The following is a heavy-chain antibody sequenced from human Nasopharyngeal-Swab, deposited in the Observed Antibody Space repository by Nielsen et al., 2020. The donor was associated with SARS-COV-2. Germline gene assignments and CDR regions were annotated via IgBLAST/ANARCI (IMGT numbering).Heavy chain of an antibody. CDR1: GYTFTSYG. J-gene: IGHJ6*01. Sequence: AAVNVSCKASGYTFTSYGISWLQQAPAHGLEWMGWISAYNGNTNYAQKLQGRVTLTTDTSTSTAYMQLRRLRSDYTAVYYCARDPPPEAWIQLWGDYYYGMDVWGQGTTGTVSS. CDR3: ARDPPPEAWIQLWGDYYYGMDV. CDR2: ISAYNGNT. D-gene: IGHD5-18*01. V-gene: IGHV1-18*01.